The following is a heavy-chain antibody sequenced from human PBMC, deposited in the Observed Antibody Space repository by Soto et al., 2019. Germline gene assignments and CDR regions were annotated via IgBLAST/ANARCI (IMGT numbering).Heavy chain of an antibody. J-gene: IGHJ4*02. Sequence: GGSLRLSCAAFGFDFNKYAMTWVRQAPWKGLQWVSSITSNGDSTYYADSVKGRFTTSRDNSKNTLYLQMNSLRADDTAVFYCAKDSPSYTTSPFYFDYWGQGTLVTVSS. CDR2: ITSNGDST. V-gene: IGHV3-23*01. D-gene: IGHD2-2*02. CDR3: AKDSPSYTTSPFYFDY. CDR1: GFDFNKYA.